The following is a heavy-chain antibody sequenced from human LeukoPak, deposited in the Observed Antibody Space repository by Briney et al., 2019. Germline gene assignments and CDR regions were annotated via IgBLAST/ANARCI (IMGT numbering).Heavy chain of an antibody. J-gene: IGHJ4*02. V-gene: IGHV1-18*01. CDR3: ARALEFRIDYGDSAFDY. D-gene: IGHD4-17*01. CDR2: ISAYNGNT. Sequence: GASVKVSCKASGYTFTSYGISWVRQAPGQVLEWMGWISAYNGNTNYAQKLQGRVTMTTDTSTSTAYMELRSLRSDDTAVYYCARALEFRIDYGDSAFDYWGQGTLVTVSS. CDR1: GYTFTSYG.